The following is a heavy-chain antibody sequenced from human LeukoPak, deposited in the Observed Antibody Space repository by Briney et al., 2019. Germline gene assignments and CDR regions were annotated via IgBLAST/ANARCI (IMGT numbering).Heavy chain of an antibody. D-gene: IGHD3-9*01. CDR2: INQDGGDT. V-gene: IGHV3-7*01. CDR1: GFTFSFNW. CDR3: ARVRYERRYFDWDPSYYFDH. J-gene: IGHJ4*02. Sequence: GGSLRLSCEASGFTFSFNWMSWVRQASGKGLEWVVDINQDGGDTYYVDSVKGRFTISRDNAKSSLYLRMRSLSAEDTAVYYCARVRYERRYFDWDPSYYFDHWGQGTLVTVSS.